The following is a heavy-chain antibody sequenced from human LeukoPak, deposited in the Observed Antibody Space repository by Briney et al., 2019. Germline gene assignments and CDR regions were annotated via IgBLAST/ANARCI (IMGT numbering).Heavy chain of an antibody. J-gene: IGHJ6*02. D-gene: IGHD6-19*01. CDR2: LDPENDET. CDR1: GYTLTELS. V-gene: IGHV1-24*01. Sequence: ASVKVSCKVSGYTLTELSMHWVRQAPGKGLEWMGGLDPENDETVYAQKFQGRVTMTEDISTDTAYMELSSLRSEDTAVYYCATAPRAASVAVALPDYYYYGMDVWGRGTTVTVSS. CDR3: ATAPRAASVAVALPDYYYYGMDV.